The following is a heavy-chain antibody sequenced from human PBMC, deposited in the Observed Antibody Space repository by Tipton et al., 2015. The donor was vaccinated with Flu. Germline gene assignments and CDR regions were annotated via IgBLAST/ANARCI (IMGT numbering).Heavy chain of an antibody. CDR3: ARDEVGATTMTWFDP. CDR1: GGTFSSYA. V-gene: IGHV1-46*01. D-gene: IGHD1-26*01. Sequence: QLVQSGAEVKKPGSSVKVSCKASGGTFSSYAISWVRQAPGQGLEWMGIINPSGGSTSYAQKFQGRVTMTRDTSTSTVYMELSSLRSEDTAVYYCARDEVGATTMTWFDPWGQGTLVTVSS. J-gene: IGHJ5*02. CDR2: INPSGGST.